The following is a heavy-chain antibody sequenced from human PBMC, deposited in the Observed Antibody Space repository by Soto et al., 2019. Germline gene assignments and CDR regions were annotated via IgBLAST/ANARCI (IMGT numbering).Heavy chain of an antibody. CDR1: GYTFSDYH. V-gene: IGHV1-18*04. J-gene: IGHJ4*02. Sequence: QVQLVQSGAEVKKPGASVKVSCKASGYTFSDYHIHWVRQAPGQGLEWMGWISGYNGLTAYAQNVQGRVTMTIDTPTRTVFMELTSLRSNDTAVYYCARDEGIRGFDSWGQGTLVTVSS. CDR2: ISGYNGLT. D-gene: IGHD3-10*01. CDR3: ARDEGIRGFDS.